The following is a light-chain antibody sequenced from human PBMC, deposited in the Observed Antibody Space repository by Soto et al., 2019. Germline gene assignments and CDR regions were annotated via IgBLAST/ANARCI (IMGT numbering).Light chain of an antibody. CDR1: SSDVGGYNY. V-gene: IGLV2-14*01. Sequence: QSALTQPASVSGSPGQSITISCTGTSSDVGGYNYVSWYQQHPGKAPKLMIYDVSNRPSGVSNCFSGSKSGNTASLTISGLQAEDEAEYYCSSYTSSSTVFGGGTQLTVL. J-gene: IGLJ3*02. CDR2: DVS. CDR3: SSYTSSSTV.